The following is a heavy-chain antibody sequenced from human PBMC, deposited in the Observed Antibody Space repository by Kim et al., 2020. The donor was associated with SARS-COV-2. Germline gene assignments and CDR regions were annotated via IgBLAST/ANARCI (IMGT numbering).Heavy chain of an antibody. Sequence: GGSLRLSCAASGFTFSSYWMSWVRQAPGKGLEWVANIKQDGSEKYYVDSVKGRFTISRDNAKNSLYLQMNSLRAEDTAVYYCARSGKYYYDSSGRFGFDYWGQRTLVTVSS. CDR2: IKQDGSEK. D-gene: IGHD3-22*01. J-gene: IGHJ4*02. CDR1: GFTFSSYW. V-gene: IGHV3-7*01. CDR3: ARSGKYYYDSSGRFGFDY.